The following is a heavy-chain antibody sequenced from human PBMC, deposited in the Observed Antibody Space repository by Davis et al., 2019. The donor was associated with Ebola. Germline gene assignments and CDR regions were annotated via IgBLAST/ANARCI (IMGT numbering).Heavy chain of an antibody. CDR1: GGSISSSSYY. CDR2: IHYSGST. J-gene: IGHJ6*02. Sequence: SETLSLTCNVSGGSISSSSYYGGWIRQPPGKGLEWIGSIHYSGSTYYNPSLKSRVTISVDTSKNQFSLKLSSVTAADTAVYYCATPGYNCGGDCPVEYYYYYGMDVWGQGTTVTVSS. V-gene: IGHV4-39*01. D-gene: IGHD2-21*02. CDR3: ATPGYNCGGDCPVEYYYYYGMDV.